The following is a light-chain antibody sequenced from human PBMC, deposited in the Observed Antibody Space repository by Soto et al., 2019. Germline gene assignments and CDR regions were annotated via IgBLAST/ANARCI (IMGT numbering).Light chain of an antibody. CDR1: QSVSSY. Sequence: EIVLTQSPATLSLSRGERATLSCRASQSVSSYLAWYQQKPGQAPRLLMYDASNRATGIPARFSGSGSGTDFTLTISSLEPEDFAVYYCQQRSNWLPITFGQGTRLEI. V-gene: IGKV3-11*01. CDR2: DAS. J-gene: IGKJ5*01. CDR3: QQRSNWLPIT.